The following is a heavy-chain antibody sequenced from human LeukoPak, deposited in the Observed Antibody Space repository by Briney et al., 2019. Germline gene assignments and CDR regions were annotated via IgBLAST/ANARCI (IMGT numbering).Heavy chain of an antibody. J-gene: IGHJ4*02. CDR3: ARGGSAWDNPFDY. V-gene: IGHV1-2*02. D-gene: IGHD6-19*01. CDR1: GYTFTGYY. CDR2: INPTSGDT. Sequence: ASVKVSCKASGYTFTGYYIHWVRQAPGQGLEWMGWINPTSGDTKYAQKFQGRVTMTRDTSISTAYMELSRLRADDTAVFYCARGGSAWDNPFDYWGQGTLVTVSS.